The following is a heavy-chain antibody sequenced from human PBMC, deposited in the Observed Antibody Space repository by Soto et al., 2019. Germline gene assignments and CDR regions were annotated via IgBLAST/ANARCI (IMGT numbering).Heavy chain of an antibody. Sequence: ESGGGLVKPGGSLRLSCAASGFTFSSYSMNWVRQAPGKGLEWVSSISSSSSYIYYADSVKGRFTISRDNAKNSLYLQMNSLRAEDTAVYYCARDVGSGWYIDAFDIWGQGTMVTVSS. CDR2: ISSSSSYI. J-gene: IGHJ3*02. D-gene: IGHD6-19*01. CDR3: ARDVGSGWYIDAFDI. V-gene: IGHV3-21*01. CDR1: GFTFSSYS.